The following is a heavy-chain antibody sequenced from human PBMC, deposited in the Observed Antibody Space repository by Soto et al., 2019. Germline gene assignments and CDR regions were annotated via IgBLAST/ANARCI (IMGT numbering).Heavy chain of an antibody. CDR1: GGSIRSSDYY. Sequence: QVQLQESGPGLVKPSQTLSLTCTVSGGSIRSSDYYWSWIRQPPGKGLEWIGYVYYSESAYYNPSLQSRGFISLATSKNQFSLTLSSVTAADTAVYYCARVIITATGTSGFDSWGQGTLVTVSS. J-gene: IGHJ4*02. D-gene: IGHD6-13*01. V-gene: IGHV4-30-4*01. CDR3: ARVIITATGTSGFDS. CDR2: VYYSESA.